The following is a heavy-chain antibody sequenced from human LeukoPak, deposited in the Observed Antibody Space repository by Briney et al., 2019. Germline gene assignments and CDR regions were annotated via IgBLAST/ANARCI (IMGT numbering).Heavy chain of an antibody. J-gene: IGHJ4*02. Sequence: GGSLRLSCAASGFTFSTYWMSWVRQAPGKGLEWVANIKQDGSEKYYVDSVKGRFTISRNNAKNSLYLQMNSLRAEDTAVYYCARSVVGAAAGIPGVGYWGQGTLVTVSS. CDR1: GFTFSTYW. D-gene: IGHD6-13*01. CDR2: IKQDGSEK. V-gene: IGHV3-7*01. CDR3: ARSVVGAAAGIPGVGY.